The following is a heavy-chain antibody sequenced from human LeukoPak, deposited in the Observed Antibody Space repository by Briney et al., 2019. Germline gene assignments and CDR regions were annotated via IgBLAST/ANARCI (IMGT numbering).Heavy chain of an antibody. CDR1: GFTFGSYA. CDR2: ISGGSEDT. J-gene: IGHJ6*01. Sequence: GGSLRLSCAASGFTFGSYAMSWVRQAPGKGLEWVSSISGGSEDTYYADSVKGRSTISSDNSNSTLYLQMNSLRAEDTAVYYCARTIAQYSNSWLYFYYGLDVWERGTTVTVSS. CDR3: ARTIAQYSNSWLYFYYGLDV. D-gene: IGHD6-13*01. V-gene: IGHV3-23*01.